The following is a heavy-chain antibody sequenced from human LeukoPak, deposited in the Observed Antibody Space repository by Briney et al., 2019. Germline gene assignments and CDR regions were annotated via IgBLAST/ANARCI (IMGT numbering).Heavy chain of an antibody. D-gene: IGHD3-10*01. Sequence: GGSLRLSCSASGFTFSSYAMHWARHAPGKGREYVSSISINGGSTYYADSVKGRFTIYRDNSQNTLYLQMSSLRAEDTAVYYCVKDKGSGNPYCYYYDMDVWGKGTTVTVSS. J-gene: IGHJ6*04. CDR2: ISINGGST. CDR3: VKDKGSGNPYCYYYDMDV. CDR1: GFTFSSYA. V-gene: IGHV3-64D*06.